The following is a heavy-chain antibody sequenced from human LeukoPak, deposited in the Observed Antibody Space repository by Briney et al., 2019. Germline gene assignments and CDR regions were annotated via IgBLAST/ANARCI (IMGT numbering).Heavy chain of an antibody. CDR1: GGSIYSSNW. Sequence: SETLSLTCAVSGGSIYSSNWWSWVRQAPGQGLEWIGEVSHSGSTNYNPSLKSRVTISMDKSNNQFSLKLDSATAADTAVYYRASHMVVAGTRGFDSWGQGTLLTVSS. CDR2: VSHSGST. V-gene: IGHV4-4*02. CDR3: ASHMVVAGTRGFDS. J-gene: IGHJ4*02. D-gene: IGHD6-19*01.